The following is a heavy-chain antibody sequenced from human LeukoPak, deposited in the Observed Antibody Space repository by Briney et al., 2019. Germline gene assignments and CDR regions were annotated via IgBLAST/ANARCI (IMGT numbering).Heavy chain of an antibody. Sequence: ASVKVSCKASGYAFTSYYMHWVRQAPGQGLEWMGIINPSGGSTSYAQKFQGRVTMTRDTSTSTVYMELSSLRSGDTAVYYCAMPLGGGYYFDYWGQGTLVTVSS. J-gene: IGHJ4*02. V-gene: IGHV1-46*03. D-gene: IGHD3-16*01. CDR1: GYAFTSYY. CDR2: INPSGGST. CDR3: AMPLGGGYYFDY.